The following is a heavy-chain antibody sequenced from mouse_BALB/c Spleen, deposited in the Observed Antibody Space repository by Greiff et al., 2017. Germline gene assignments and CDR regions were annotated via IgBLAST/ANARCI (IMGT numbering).Heavy chain of an antibody. D-gene: IGHD2-14*01. V-gene: IGHV2-6-7*01. Sequence: VQGVESGPGLVAPSQSLSITCTVSGFSLTGYGVNWVRQPPGKGLEWLGMIWGDGSTDYNSALKSRLSISKDNSKSQVFLKMNSLQTDDTARYYGAKRDYRYEAMDYWGQGTSVTVSS. J-gene: IGHJ4*01. CDR2: IWGDGST. CDR1: GFSLTGYG. CDR3: AKRDYRYEAMDY.